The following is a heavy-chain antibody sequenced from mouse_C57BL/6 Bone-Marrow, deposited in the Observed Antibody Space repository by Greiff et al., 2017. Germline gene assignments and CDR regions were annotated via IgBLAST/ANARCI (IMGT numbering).Heavy chain of an antibody. CDR1: GYSITSGYY. Sequence: EVKLQESGPGLVKPSQSLSLTCSVTGYSITSGYYWNWIRQFPGNKLEWMGYISYDGSNNYNPSLKNRISITRDTSKNQFFLKLNSVTTEDTATYYCAETMVTTVAYYYAMDYWGQGTSVTVSS. CDR3: AETMVTTVAYYYAMDY. D-gene: IGHD2-2*01. J-gene: IGHJ4*01. V-gene: IGHV3-6*01. CDR2: ISYDGSN.